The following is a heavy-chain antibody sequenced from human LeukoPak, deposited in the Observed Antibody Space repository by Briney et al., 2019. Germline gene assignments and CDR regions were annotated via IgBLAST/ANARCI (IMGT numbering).Heavy chain of an antibody. J-gene: IGHJ4*02. V-gene: IGHV3-21*01. CDR2: ISSSSSYI. Sequence: PGGSLRLSCAASGFTFSSYSMNWVRQAPGKGLEWVSSISSSSSYIYYADSVKGRFTISRDNAKNSLYLQMNSLRAEDTAVYYCARDWGDAYYYDSSGYYYDYWGQGTLVTVSS. D-gene: IGHD3-22*01. CDR3: ARDWGDAYYYDSSGYYYDY. CDR1: GFTFSSYS.